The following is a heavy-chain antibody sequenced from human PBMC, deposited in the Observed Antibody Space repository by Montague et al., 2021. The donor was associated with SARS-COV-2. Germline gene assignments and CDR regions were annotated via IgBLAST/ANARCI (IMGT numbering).Heavy chain of an antibody. CDR2: ISHTGST. D-gene: IGHD2-21*01. J-gene: IGHJ6*02. CDR3: ARCVQFADGLDV. Sequence: SETLSLTCTVSSGSISNYYWSWIRQPPGKGLEWIGFISHTGSTNYNPSLESRVTISLDTSKNQFSLRVSSVTAADTAVYYCARCVQFADGLDVWGQGTTVTISS. V-gene: IGHV4-59*08. CDR1: SGSISNYY.